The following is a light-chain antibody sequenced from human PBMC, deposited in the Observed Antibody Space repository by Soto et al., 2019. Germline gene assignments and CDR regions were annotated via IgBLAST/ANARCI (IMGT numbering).Light chain of an antibody. J-gene: IGKJ1*01. CDR2: GAS. Sequence: EIVLTQSPATLSLSPGERATLSCRASQNISRSLAWYQQKPGQGPRLLIYGASSRATGIPDRFSGSGSGTDFTLTISRLEPEDFAVYYCQQYGSSPLWTFGQGTKVDI. CDR1: QNISRS. V-gene: IGKV3-20*01. CDR3: QQYGSSPLWT.